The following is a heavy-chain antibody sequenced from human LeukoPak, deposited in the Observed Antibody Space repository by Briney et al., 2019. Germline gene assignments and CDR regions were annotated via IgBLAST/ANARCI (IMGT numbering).Heavy chain of an antibody. CDR1: GGSFSGYY. CDR3: ARGPGIQLWLFDY. V-gene: IGHV4-34*01. CDR2: ISHSGST. J-gene: IGHJ4*02. D-gene: IGHD5-18*01. Sequence: SETLSLTCAVYGGSFSGYYWSWIRQPPGKGLEWIGEISHSGSTNYNPSLKSRVTISVDTSKNQFSLKLSSVTAADTAVYYCARGPGIQLWLFDYWGQGTLVTVSS.